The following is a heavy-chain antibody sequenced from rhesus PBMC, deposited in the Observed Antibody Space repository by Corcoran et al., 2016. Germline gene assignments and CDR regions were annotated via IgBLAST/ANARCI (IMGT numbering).Heavy chain of an antibody. D-gene: IGHD3-16*01. J-gene: IGHJ4*01. Sequence: QVQLQESGPGLVKPSETLSLTCAVSGGSVSSSYYYWSWIRQAPGKGLEWIGYNSDRGRTSYNPSLKRRVTNARDTSKNQFAVKMSSVTAADTAVYYCARSADTYSYSGSYYYWGQGVLVTVSS. CDR2: NSDRGRT. CDR3: ARSADTYSYSGSYYY. V-gene: IGHV4-122*02. CDR1: GGSVSSSYYY.